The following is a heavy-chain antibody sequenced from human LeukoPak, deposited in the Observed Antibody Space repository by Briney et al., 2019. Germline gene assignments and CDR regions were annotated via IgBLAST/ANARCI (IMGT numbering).Heavy chain of an antibody. D-gene: IGHD3-10*01. CDR2: INPTDSST. J-gene: IGHJ4*02. CDR1: GYTFTSFY. Sequence: ASVKVSCKASGYTFTSFYMHWVRQAPGQGLEWVGMINPTDSSTSYAQKFQGRVTLTRDTSTSTVYMELSSVRSEDTAVFYCARDPWGFGYWGQGTLVTVSS. V-gene: IGHV1-46*01. CDR3: ARDPWGFGY.